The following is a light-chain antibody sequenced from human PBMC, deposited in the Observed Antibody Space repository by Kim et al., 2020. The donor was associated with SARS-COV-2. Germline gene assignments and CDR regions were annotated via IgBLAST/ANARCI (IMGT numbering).Light chain of an antibody. CDR1: NSNIGNNY. J-gene: IGLJ2*01. V-gene: IGLV1-47*01. Sequence: GQRVTISSCGSNSNIGNNYVCWYQQLPGTAPKLLIQRNSQRPSGVPDRFSGSKSGTSGSLDISGLRSEDEADYYCAAWDDSLSVVVFGGGTQLTVL. CDR3: AAWDDSLSVVV. CDR2: RNS.